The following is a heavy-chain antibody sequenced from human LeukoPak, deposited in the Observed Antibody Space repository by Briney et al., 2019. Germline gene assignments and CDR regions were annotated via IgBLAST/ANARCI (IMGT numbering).Heavy chain of an antibody. Sequence: PGGSLRLSCAASGFTFSSYWMSWVRQAPGKGLEWVANTKQGGSEKYYVDSVKGRFTISRDNAKNSLYLQMNSLRAEDTAVYYCAREYCSGGSCVDYWGQGALVTVSS. J-gene: IGHJ4*02. V-gene: IGHV3-7*03. CDR2: TKQGGSEK. CDR1: GFTFSSYW. D-gene: IGHD2-15*01. CDR3: AREYCSGGSCVDY.